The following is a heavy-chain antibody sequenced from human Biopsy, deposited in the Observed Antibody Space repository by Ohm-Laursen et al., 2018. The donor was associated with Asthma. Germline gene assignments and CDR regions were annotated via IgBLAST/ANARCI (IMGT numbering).Heavy chain of an antibody. D-gene: IGHD5-12*01. CDR1: GYTFTSYA. J-gene: IGHJ6*02. CDR3: ARGYSGSDRIVYYYSGLEV. V-gene: IGHV1-69*13. CDR2: LIPVLGTP. Sequence: SVKVSCKASGYTFTSYAMNWVRQAPGQGLEWMGGLIPVLGTPDHAQMFEGRVTITADESTSTAYMELSSLSSEDTAVYYCARGYSGSDRIVYYYSGLEVWGQGTTVTVSS.